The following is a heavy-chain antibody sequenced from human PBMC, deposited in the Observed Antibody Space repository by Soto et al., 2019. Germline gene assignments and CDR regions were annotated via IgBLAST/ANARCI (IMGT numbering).Heavy chain of an antibody. CDR1: GESMSVYV. V-gene: IGHV1-69*01. D-gene: IGHD3-22*01. CDR2: IIPIFGSA. J-gene: IGHJ3*01. CDR3: ARGPRDHFFHDNSDNARSYAVFEL. Sequence: NGSCKAAGESMSVYVVGRLSMKTRQGLEWIGGIIPIFGSANYAQKLQGRVTITAAESTKTAYMELSSLRSEDTAVYYCARGPRDHFFHDNSDNARSYAVFELRGQRT.